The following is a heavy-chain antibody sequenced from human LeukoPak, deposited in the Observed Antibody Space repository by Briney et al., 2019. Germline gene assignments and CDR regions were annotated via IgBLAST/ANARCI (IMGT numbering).Heavy chain of an antibody. Sequence: SETLSLTCTVSGDSISSYYWSWIRQPPGRGLEWIGYIYRSGSTNYNPSLKSRVTISVDTFKNQVSLKLSAVTAADTAVYYCARHSQQLGRSYYYYGMDVWGQGTTVTVSS. CDR3: ARHSQQLGRSYYYYGMDV. CDR1: GDSISSYY. J-gene: IGHJ6*02. CDR2: IYRSGST. V-gene: IGHV4-59*08. D-gene: IGHD6-13*01.